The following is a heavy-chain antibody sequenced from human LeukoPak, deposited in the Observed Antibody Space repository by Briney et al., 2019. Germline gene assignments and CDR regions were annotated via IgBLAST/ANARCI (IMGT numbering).Heavy chain of an antibody. CDR2: ISSYNGNT. D-gene: IGHD3-22*01. J-gene: IGHJ5*02. CDR1: GYTFSDYA. Sequence: GASVKVSCKASGYTFSDYAIPWVRQAPGQGLEWMGWISSYNGNTNYAQKIQDRVTLTTDTSTSTAYMEVRSLRSDDTALYYCVRGPRYYDPVLDLWGQGTLVTVSS. CDR3: VRGPRYYDPVLDL. V-gene: IGHV1-18*01.